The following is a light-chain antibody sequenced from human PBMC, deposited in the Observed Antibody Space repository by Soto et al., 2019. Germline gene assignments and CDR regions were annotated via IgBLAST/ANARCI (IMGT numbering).Light chain of an antibody. Sequence: DIQMTQSPSTLSASVGDRVTITCRASQSISSWLAWYQQKPGKAPKLLIYDASSLESGVPSRFSGSGSGTDFTLTISSLPPDDFATYYCQQYNSYSWTFGQGTKVEIK. V-gene: IGKV1-5*01. CDR1: QSISSW. CDR3: QQYNSYSWT. CDR2: DAS. J-gene: IGKJ1*01.